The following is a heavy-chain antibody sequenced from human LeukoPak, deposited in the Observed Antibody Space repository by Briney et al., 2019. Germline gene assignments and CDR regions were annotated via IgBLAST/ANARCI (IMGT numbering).Heavy chain of an antibody. V-gene: IGHV3-7*01. CDR2: IKEDGGVK. D-gene: IGHD6-13*01. CDR3: ARIGYSSSSFDY. Sequence: GGSLRLSCTASGFTFSNYWMSWVRQAPGKGLEWVANIKEDGGVKYYVDSVKGRFTISRDNAKKSVYLQMNSLRAEDTAVYCCARIGYSSSSFDYWGQGTLVIVSS. J-gene: IGHJ4*02. CDR1: GFTFSNYW.